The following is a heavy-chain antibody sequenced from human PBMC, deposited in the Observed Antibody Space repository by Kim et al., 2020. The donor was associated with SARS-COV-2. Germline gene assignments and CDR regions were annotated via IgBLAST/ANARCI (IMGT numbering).Heavy chain of an antibody. Sequence: ASVKVSCKASGYTFTGYYMHWVRQAPGQGLEWMGRINPNSGGTNYAQKFQGRVTMTRDTSISTAYMELSRLRSDDTAVYYCARGFSYYYDSSGPPASDYWGQGTLVTVSS. D-gene: IGHD3-22*01. CDR2: INPNSGGT. V-gene: IGHV1-2*06. J-gene: IGHJ4*02. CDR3: ARGFSYYYDSSGPPASDY. CDR1: GYTFTGYY.